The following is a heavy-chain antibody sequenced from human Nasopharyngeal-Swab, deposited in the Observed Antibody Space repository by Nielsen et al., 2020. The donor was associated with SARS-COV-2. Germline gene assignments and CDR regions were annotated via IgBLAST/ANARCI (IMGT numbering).Heavy chain of an antibody. Sequence: SVKVSCKASGYTFTSYAMHWVRQDPGQRLEWMGWINAGNGNTKYSQKFQGRVTITRDTAASTAYMELSSLRSEDTAVYYCARSPYYYDSSGYSFDYWGQGTLVTVSS. J-gene: IGHJ4*02. CDR1: GYTFTSYA. CDR2: INAGNGNT. D-gene: IGHD3-22*01. V-gene: IGHV1-3*01. CDR3: ARSPYYYDSSGYSFDY.